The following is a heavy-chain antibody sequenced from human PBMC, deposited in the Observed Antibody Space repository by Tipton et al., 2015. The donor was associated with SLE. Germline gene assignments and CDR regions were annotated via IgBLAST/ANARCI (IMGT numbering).Heavy chain of an antibody. V-gene: IGHV4-34*01. CDR2: INHSGST. J-gene: IGHJ5*02. CDR1: DGSFSGYY. D-gene: IGHD2-15*01. Sequence: TLSLTCAVYDGSFSGYYWNWIRQPPGKGLEWIGEINHSGSTNYNPSLKSRVTISADTSKKQFSLKLNSVTAADTAAYYCVVGYCSGGTCYSGGWFDPWGQGTLVTVSS. CDR3: VVGYCSGGTCYSGGWFDP.